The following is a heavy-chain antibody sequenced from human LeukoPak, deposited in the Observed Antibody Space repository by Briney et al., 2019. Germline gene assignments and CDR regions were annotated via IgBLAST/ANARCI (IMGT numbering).Heavy chain of an antibody. CDR1: GGTFSSYA. Sequence: ASVKVSCKASGGTFSSYAISWVRQAPGQGLEWMGGIIPIFGTANYAQKFQGRVTITADESTSTAYMELSSLRSEDTAVYYCATWAIFGVVMNFDYWGQGTLVTVSS. V-gene: IGHV1-69*13. D-gene: IGHD3-3*01. CDR2: IIPIFGTA. CDR3: ATWAIFGVVMNFDY. J-gene: IGHJ4*02.